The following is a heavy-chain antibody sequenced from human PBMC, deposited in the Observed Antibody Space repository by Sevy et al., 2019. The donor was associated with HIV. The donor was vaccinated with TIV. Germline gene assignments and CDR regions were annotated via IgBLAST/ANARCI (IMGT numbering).Heavy chain of an antibody. CDR1: GFTFSTYT. J-gene: IGHJ3*02. Sequence: GGSLRLSCAASGFTFSTYTMNWVRQAPGKGLEWVSSISSSSNYIYYADSVKGRFTISRDNAKNSLHLQMNSLRAEDTAVYYCARPYGSGSWEAFDIWGQGTMVTVSS. CDR3: ARPYGSGSWEAFDI. CDR2: ISSSSNYI. D-gene: IGHD3-10*01. V-gene: IGHV3-21*01.